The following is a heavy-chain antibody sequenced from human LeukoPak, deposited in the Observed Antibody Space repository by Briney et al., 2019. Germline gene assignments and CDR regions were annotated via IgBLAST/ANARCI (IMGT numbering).Heavy chain of an antibody. CDR1: GGTFSSYA. V-gene: IGHV1-69*01. J-gene: IGHJ4*02. Sequence: ASVKVSCKASGGTFSSYAISWVRQAPGQGLEWMGGIIPIFGTANYAQKFQGRVTITADESTSTAYMELSSLRSEDTAVYYCAKVPGSWIQLWLNYFDYWGQGTLVTVSS. CDR3: AKVPGSWIQLWLNYFDY. CDR2: IIPIFGTA. D-gene: IGHD5-18*01.